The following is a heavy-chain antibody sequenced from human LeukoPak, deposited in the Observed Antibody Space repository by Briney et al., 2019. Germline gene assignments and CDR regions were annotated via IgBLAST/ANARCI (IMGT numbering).Heavy chain of an antibody. Sequence: PGRSLRLSCAASGFTFSNYDMHWVRQAPGKGLEWVAVIWYDGNNKYYADSVKGRFTISRDISKNTLYLQMNSLRVEDTAVYYCARDLYRRAFDYWGQGTLVTVSS. J-gene: IGHJ4*02. V-gene: IGHV3-33*01. CDR1: GFTFSNYD. CDR2: IWYDGNNK. CDR3: ARDLYRRAFDY. D-gene: IGHD1-26*01.